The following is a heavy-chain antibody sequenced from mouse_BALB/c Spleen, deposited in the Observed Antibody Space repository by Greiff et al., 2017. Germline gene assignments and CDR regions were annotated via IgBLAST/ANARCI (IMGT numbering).Heavy chain of an antibody. CDR1: GISITTGTSR. CDR3: ARYDYRRSDGYAMDY. Sequence: EVKLQESGPGLVKPSQTVSLTCTVTGISITTGTSRWSWIRQFPGHKLEWIGYIYYSGTITYNPSLTSRTTITRDTSKNQFFLEMNSLTAEDTATYYCARYDYRRSDGYAMDYWGQGTSGTVSS. D-gene: IGHD2-13*01. CDR2: IYYSGTI. J-gene: IGHJ4*01. V-gene: IGHV3-5*02.